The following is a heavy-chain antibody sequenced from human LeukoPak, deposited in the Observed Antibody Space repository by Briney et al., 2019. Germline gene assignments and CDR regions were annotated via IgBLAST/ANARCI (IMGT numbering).Heavy chain of an antibody. D-gene: IGHD6-6*01. CDR1: GFTFSSYN. Sequence: GGSLRLSCVASGFTFSSYNMNWVRQAPGKGLEWVASIKEDGSEKYYVDSVKGRFTISRDNAKNSLYLQMNSLRAEDTAVYYCARVGIGSSSGDYWGQGTLVTVSS. J-gene: IGHJ4*02. V-gene: IGHV3-7*01. CDR3: ARVGIGSSSGDY. CDR2: IKEDGSEK.